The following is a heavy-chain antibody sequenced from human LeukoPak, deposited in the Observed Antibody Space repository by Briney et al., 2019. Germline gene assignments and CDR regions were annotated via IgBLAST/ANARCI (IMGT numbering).Heavy chain of an antibody. Sequence: GRSLRLSCAASGFTFSSYGMHWVRQAPGKGLEWVAVIWYDGSNKYYADSVKGRFTISRDNSKNTLYLQMNSLRAEDTAVYYCARDEGAAAGGSILYYYYGMDVRGKGTTVTVSS. CDR3: ARDEGAAAGGSILYYYYGMDV. CDR2: IWYDGSNK. V-gene: IGHV3-33*01. D-gene: IGHD6-13*01. J-gene: IGHJ6*04. CDR1: GFTFSSYG.